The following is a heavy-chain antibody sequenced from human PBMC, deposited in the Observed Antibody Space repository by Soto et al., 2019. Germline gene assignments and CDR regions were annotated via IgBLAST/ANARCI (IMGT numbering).Heavy chain of an antibody. V-gene: IGHV2-26*01. Sequence: QVTLKESGPVLVKPTETLTLTCTVSGFSLSNARMGVSWIRQPPGKALEWLAHIFSNDEKSYSTSLKSRLTISKDTCKSQLVLTMTNMDPVDTATYYCARIRSGYSYGSDYYYGMDVWGQGTTVTVSS. CDR3: ARIRSGYSYGSDYYYGMDV. CDR2: IFSNDEK. CDR1: GFSLSNARMG. D-gene: IGHD5-18*01. J-gene: IGHJ6*02.